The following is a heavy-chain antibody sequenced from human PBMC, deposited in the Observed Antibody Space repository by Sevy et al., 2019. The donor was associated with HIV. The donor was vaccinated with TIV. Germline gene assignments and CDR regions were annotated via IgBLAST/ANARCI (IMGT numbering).Heavy chain of an antibody. CDR3: AREVVVIANRNWYFDL. D-gene: IGHD2-21*01. Sequence: ASVKVSCKASGYTFTGYYMHWVRQAPGQGLEWMGRINPNSGGTNYAQKFQGRVTMTRDTSISTAYMERSRLRSDDTAAYYWAREVVVIANRNWYFDLWGRGTLVTVSS. V-gene: IGHV1-2*06. CDR1: GYTFTGYY. CDR2: INPNSGGT. J-gene: IGHJ2*01.